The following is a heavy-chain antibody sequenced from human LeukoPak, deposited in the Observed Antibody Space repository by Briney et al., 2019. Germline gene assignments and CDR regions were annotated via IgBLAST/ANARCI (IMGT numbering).Heavy chain of an antibody. V-gene: IGHV4-61*02. CDR3: ATGTTGTAAFDI. Sequence: SQTLSLTCTVSGGSISSGSYYWSWIRQPAGRGREWIVRMYTSGSTNYNPSLKSRITITVYTAKKQCSRKLSAVTAADTAVYSCATGTTGTAAFDIWGQGTMVTVSS. J-gene: IGHJ3*02. D-gene: IGHD1-1*01. CDR2: MYTSGST. CDR1: GGSISSGSYY.